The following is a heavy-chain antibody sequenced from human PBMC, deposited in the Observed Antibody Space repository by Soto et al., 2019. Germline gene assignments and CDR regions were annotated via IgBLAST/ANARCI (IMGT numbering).Heavy chain of an antibody. CDR2: IVPIFGTA. Sequence: SVKVSCKASRGTFSSYAISWVRQAPGQGLEWMGGIVPIFGTANYAQKFQGRVTITADESTSTAYMELSSLRSEDTAVYYCASGILTGYYIFDYWGQGTLVTVPQ. D-gene: IGHD3-9*01. J-gene: IGHJ4*02. CDR3: ASGILTGYYIFDY. V-gene: IGHV1-69*13. CDR1: RGTFSSYA.